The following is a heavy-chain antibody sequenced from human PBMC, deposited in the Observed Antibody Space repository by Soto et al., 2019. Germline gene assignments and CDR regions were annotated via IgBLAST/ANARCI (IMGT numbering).Heavy chain of an antibody. V-gene: IGHV3-74*01. CDR1: GFTFSTYW. CDR2: INSDGSRT. Sequence: EVQLVESGGGLGQPGGSLRLSCAASGFTFSTYWMHWVRQAPGKGLVWVSRINSDGSRTNYADSVKGRFTTFRDNAKNTVYLQLTSLTAGDTAVYYWATVATGSYDWVDPWGQGTLVTVSS. CDR3: ATVATGSYDWVDP. D-gene: IGHD1-26*01. J-gene: IGHJ5*02.